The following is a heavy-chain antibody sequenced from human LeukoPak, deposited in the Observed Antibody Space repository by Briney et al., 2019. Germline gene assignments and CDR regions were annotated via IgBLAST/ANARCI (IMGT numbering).Heavy chain of an antibody. V-gene: IGHV4-61*02. J-gene: IGHJ4*02. CDR1: GDSITSGDYF. CDR2: VINGGNT. Sequence: SETLSLTCTVSGDSITSGDYFWTWIRQPAGKGLEWVVRVINGGNTYYNPSLNSRVTISVDRFKNQFSLTLSSVTAADTAVYYCTRDCLLSTFPVPFASCGQGTPVSVSS. D-gene: IGHD2/OR15-2a*01. CDR3: TRDCLLSTFPVPFAS.